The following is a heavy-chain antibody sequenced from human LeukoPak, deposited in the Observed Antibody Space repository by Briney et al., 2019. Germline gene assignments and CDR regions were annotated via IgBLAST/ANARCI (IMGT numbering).Heavy chain of an antibody. J-gene: IGHJ4*02. V-gene: IGHV4-34*01. D-gene: IGHD3-16*01. CDR1: GGSFSGYY. Sequence: SETLSLTCAVYGGSFSGYYGSWIRQPPGKGLEWIGEINHSGSTNYNPSLKSRVTISVDTSKNQFSLKLSSVTAADTAVYYCAVLFYAVDYWGQGTLVTVSS. CDR2: INHSGST. CDR3: AVLFYAVDY.